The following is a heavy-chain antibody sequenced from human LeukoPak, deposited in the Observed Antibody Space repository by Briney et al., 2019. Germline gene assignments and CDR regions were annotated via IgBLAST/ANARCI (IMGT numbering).Heavy chain of an antibody. CDR3: AREGYSSSMDV. D-gene: IGHD6-13*01. CDR2: ISSSSSTI. CDR1: GFTFSSYS. Sequence: GGSLRLSCAASGFTFSSYSMNWVRQAPGKGLEWVSYISSSSSTIYYADSVKGRFTISRDNAKNSLYLQMNSLRAEDTAVYYCAREGYSSSMDVWGKGTTVTVSS. J-gene: IGHJ6*03. V-gene: IGHV3-48*01.